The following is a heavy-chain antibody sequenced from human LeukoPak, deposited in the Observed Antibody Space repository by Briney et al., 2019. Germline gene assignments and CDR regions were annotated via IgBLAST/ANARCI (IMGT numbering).Heavy chain of an antibody. CDR1: GFTFSSYW. V-gene: IGHV3-7*03. D-gene: IGHD1-26*01. CDR2: IKQDRSEK. CDR3: AKDLIVGALDY. J-gene: IGHJ4*02. Sequence: PGGSLRLSCAASGFTFSSYWMSWVRQAPGKGLELVANIKQDRSEKYYVDSVKGRFTISRDNSKNMLFLQMNSLRAEDTAVYYCAKDLIVGALDYWGQGTLVTVSS.